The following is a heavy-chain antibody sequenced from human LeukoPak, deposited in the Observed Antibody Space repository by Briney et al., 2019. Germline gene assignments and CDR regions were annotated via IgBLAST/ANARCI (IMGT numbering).Heavy chain of an antibody. CDR3: SKDGRSTTPGY. D-gene: IGHD2/OR15-2a*01. Sequence: PGGSLRLSCVASGITFSDYVMSWVRQAPGKGLDWVSSISGSGGATYYTDSVKGRFTISRDNSKNTLHLQMNSLRAEDTAIYYCSKDGRSTTPGYWGQGTLVTVSS. CDR1: GITFSDYV. J-gene: IGHJ4*02. CDR2: ISGSGGAT. V-gene: IGHV3-23*01.